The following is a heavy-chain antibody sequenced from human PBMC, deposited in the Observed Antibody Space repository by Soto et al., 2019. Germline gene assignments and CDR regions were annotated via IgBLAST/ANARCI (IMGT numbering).Heavy chain of an antibody. Sequence: QVQLVQSGAEVKQPGASVKVSCKVSGYTLTELSMHWVRQAPGKGLEGMGGFDFQQGETIYAQNSQGKVPMTADTSTDTAYRELSSLTSEDTAVYYCATANPGGYYGDYWGQGTLVTVSS. CDR1: GYTLTELS. CDR3: ATANPGGYYGDY. D-gene: IGHD3-3*01. V-gene: IGHV1-24*01. CDR2: FDFQQGET. J-gene: IGHJ4*02.